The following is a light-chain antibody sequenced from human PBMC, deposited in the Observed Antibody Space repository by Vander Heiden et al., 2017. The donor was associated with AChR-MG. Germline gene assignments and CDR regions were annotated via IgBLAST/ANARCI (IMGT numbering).Light chain of an antibody. J-gene: IGLJ3*02. V-gene: IGLV1-44*01. CDR3: SAWDDGLSASV. CDR2: SDS. Sequence: QVPGTAPRLLIYSDSRRPSGVPERFTGSKSGTTAFLAISGLQSEDEADVFCSAWDDGLSASVFGGGTKLTVL.